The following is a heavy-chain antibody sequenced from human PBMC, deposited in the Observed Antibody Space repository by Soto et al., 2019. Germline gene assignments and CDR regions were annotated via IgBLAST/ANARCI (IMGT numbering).Heavy chain of an antibody. V-gene: IGHV3-15*01. CDR3: THAGGGVAFFAY. CDR2: IKSATDGGTT. D-gene: IGHD3-16*01. CDR1: GFTFSNAW. J-gene: IGHJ4*02. Sequence: PGWSLRLSCEGSGFTFSNAWMNWVRHAPGKGLEWVGRIKSATDGGTTEYAAPVKGRFTMSRDDSKDTVYLHMQSLRSEDQAVYHETHAGGGVAFFAYWGEGTLVTTAS.